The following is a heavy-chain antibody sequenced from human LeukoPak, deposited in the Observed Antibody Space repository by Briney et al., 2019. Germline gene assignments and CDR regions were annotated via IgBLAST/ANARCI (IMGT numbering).Heavy chain of an antibody. CDR3: AEVVAPSGY. J-gene: IGHJ4*02. V-gene: IGHV3-23*01. CDR2: ISGSGGST. D-gene: IGHD2-15*01. CDR1: GFTFSVYS. Sequence: GGSLRLSCAASGFTFSVYSMNWVRQAPGRGLEWVSAISGSGGSTYYADSVKGRFTISRDNSKNTLYLQMNSLRAEDTAVYYCAEVVAPSGYWGQGTLVTVSS.